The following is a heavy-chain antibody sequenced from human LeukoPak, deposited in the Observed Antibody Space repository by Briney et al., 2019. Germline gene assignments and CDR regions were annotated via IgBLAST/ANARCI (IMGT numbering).Heavy chain of an antibody. CDR2: IYYSGST. D-gene: IGHD7-27*01. CDR3: ARDNRGYFDY. J-gene: IGHJ4*02. CDR1: GGSFSGYY. Sequence: PSETLSLTCAVYGGSFSGYYWSWIRQHPGKGLEWIGYIYYSGSTYYNPSLKSRVTISVDTSKNQFSLKLSSVTAADTAVYYCARDNRGYFDYWGQGTLVTVSS. V-gene: IGHV4-31*11.